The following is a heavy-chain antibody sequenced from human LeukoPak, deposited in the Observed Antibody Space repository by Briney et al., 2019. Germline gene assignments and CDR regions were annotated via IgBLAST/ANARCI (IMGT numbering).Heavy chain of an antibody. Sequence: SETLSLTCTVSGGSISSYYWRWIRQPPGKGLEWIGRIYASGSTNYNPSLKSRVTMSVDTSKNQFSLKLSSVTAADTAVYYCARDRNDFWSGYSLDYWGQGTLVTVSS. CDR1: GGSISSYY. J-gene: IGHJ4*02. CDR2: IYASGST. CDR3: ARDRNDFWSGYSLDY. D-gene: IGHD3-3*01. V-gene: IGHV4-4*07.